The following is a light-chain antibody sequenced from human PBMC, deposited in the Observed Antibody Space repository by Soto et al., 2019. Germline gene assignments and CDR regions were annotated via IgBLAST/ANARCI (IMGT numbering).Light chain of an antibody. V-gene: IGLV2-11*01. CDR2: DVN. CDR1: SSDVGAYNY. CDR3: CSYEGTYSFRV. J-gene: IGLJ2*01. Sequence: QSALTQPRSVSGSPGHSVTISCTGTSSDVGAYNYVSWYQQHPGKAPKLIIYDVNKRPSGVPDRFSGSKSGNTASLTISGLQDEDEGDYFCCSYEGTYSFRVFGGGTKLTVL.